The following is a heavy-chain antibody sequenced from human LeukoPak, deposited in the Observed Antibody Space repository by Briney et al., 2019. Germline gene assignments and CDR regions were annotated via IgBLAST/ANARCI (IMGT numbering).Heavy chain of an antibody. CDR1: GYTFTSYD. J-gene: IGHJ5*02. CDR2: MNPNSGNS. V-gene: IGHV1-8*01. D-gene: IGHD3-10*01. Sequence: ASVKVSCKASGYTFTSYDINWVRQATGQGLEGMGWMNPNSGNSAYAQNFQGRVTMTRNTSISTAYMELSSLRSEDTAVYYCARQEGYYGSGSLNPWGQGTLVTVSS. CDR3: ARQEGYYGSGSLNP.